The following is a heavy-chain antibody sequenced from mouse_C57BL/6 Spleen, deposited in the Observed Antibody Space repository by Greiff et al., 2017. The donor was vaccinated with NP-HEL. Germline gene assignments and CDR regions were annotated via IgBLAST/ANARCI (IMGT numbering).Heavy chain of an antibody. CDR3: ARGVFDY. J-gene: IGHJ2*01. Sequence: EVKLQESGPVLVKPGASVKMSCKASGYTFTDYYMNWVKQSHGKSLEWIGVINPYNGGTSYNQKFKGKATLTVDKSSSTAYMELNSLTSEDSAVYYCARGVFDYWGQGTTLTVSS. CDR2: INPYNGGT. CDR1: GYTFTDYY. V-gene: IGHV1-19*01.